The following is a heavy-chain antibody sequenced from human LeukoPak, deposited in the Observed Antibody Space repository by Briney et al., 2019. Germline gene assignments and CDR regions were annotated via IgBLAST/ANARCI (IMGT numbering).Heavy chain of an antibody. Sequence: GGSLRLSCSASGFSFSNYAMYWVRQAPGKGLEWVANIKQGGSEKYYVDSVKGRFTISRDNAKNSLYLQMNSLRAEDTAVYYCARDFGLRCSGGTCYSVYYYGTDVWGKGTTVTVSS. J-gene: IGHJ6*04. CDR3: ARDFGLRCSGGTCYSVYYYGTDV. D-gene: IGHD2-15*01. V-gene: IGHV3-7*03. CDR1: GFSFSNYA. CDR2: IKQGGSEK.